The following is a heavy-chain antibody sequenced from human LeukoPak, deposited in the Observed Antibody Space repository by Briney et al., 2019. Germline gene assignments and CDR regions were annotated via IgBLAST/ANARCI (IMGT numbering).Heavy chain of an antibody. CDR1: GYTFINYG. Sequence: ASVKVSCKASGYTFINYGINWVRQAPGQGLEWLGWISAYSGSTNYAQKLQDRVTMTTDTSTNTAYMELNRLRSDDTAIYYCAREITIWCGDFDSWGQGTLLTVSS. J-gene: IGHJ4*02. CDR2: ISAYSGST. CDR3: AREITIWCGDFDS. V-gene: IGHV1-18*01. D-gene: IGHD2-8*01.